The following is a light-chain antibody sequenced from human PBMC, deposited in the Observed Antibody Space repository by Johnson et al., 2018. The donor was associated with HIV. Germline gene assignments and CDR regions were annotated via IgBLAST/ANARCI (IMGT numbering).Light chain of an antibody. V-gene: IGLV1-51*01. Sequence: QSVLSQPPSVSAAPGQKVTISCSGSSSNIGNNYVSWYQQLPGTAPKLLIYDSYSRPSGIPDRFSGSKSGTSATLGITGLQPGDEADYYCGTWDSSLSAGENVFGTGTKVTVL. CDR3: GTWDSSLSAGENV. CDR1: SSNIGNNY. CDR2: DSY. J-gene: IGLJ1*01.